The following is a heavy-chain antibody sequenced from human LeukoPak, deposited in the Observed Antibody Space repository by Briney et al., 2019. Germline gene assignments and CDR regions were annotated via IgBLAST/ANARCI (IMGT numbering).Heavy chain of an antibody. Sequence: SETLSLTCTVSGGSISSSSYYWGWIRQPPGKGLEWIGSIYYSGSTYYNPSLKSRVTISVDTSKNQFSLKLSSVTAADTAVYYCARELRYYYDSSGAAINAFDIWGQGTMVTVSS. CDR3: ARELRYYYDSSGAAINAFDI. D-gene: IGHD3-22*01. V-gene: IGHV4-39*07. CDR2: IYYSGST. CDR1: GGSISSSSYY. J-gene: IGHJ3*02.